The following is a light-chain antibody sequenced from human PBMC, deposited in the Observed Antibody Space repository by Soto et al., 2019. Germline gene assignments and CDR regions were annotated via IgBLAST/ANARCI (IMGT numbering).Light chain of an antibody. CDR1: QSISSW. Sequence: DIQMTQSPSTLSASVGDRVTITCRASQSISSWLAWYQQKPGKAPKLLIYKASSLESGVPSRFSGSGSGTGFTSTNRSPQPDDFATYYCQQYNSYSRTFGPGTKVDIK. J-gene: IGKJ3*01. CDR3: QQYNSYSRT. CDR2: KAS. V-gene: IGKV1-5*03.